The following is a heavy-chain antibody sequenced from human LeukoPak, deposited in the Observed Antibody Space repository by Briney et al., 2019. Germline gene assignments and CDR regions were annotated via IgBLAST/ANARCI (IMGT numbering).Heavy chain of an antibody. J-gene: IGHJ5*02. Sequence: SVKVSCKASGGTFSSYAISWVRQAPGQGLEWMGGIIPIFGTANYAQKFQGRVTITTDESTSTAYMELSSLRSEDTAVYYCATSIAVAGGPYNWFDPWGQGTLATVSS. D-gene: IGHD6-19*01. CDR3: ATSIAVAGGPYNWFDP. V-gene: IGHV1-69*05. CDR1: GGTFSSYA. CDR2: IIPIFGTA.